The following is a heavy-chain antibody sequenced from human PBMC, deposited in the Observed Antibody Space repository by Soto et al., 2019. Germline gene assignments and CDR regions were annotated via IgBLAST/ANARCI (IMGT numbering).Heavy chain of an antibody. CDR2: IYYSGRT. D-gene: IGHD2-15*01. CDR3: ARYCSGGSCYDWFDP. V-gene: IGHV4-31*03. CDR1: GGSITSGNYY. J-gene: IGHJ5*02. Sequence: SETLSLTCTVSGGSITSGNYYWSWIRQHPGKGLEWIGYIYYSGRTYYNPSLKSRVTISLDMSKNQFSLKLSSVTAADTALYYCARYCSGGSCYDWFDPWGEGALVTVSS.